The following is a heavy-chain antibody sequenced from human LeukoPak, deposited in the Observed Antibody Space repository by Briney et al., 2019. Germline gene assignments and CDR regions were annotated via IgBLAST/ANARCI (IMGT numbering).Heavy chain of an antibody. J-gene: IGHJ4*02. CDR2: ISSGSGYI. Sequence: GGSLRLSCAASGFTFSSYSMNWVRQAPGKGLEWVSSISSGSGYIYYTDSLKGRFTISRDNAKNSLYLQMNSLRAEDTAVYYCARGYYYDSSGYWAPFDYWGQGTLVTVSS. CDR3: ARGYYYDSSGYWAPFDY. CDR1: GFTFSSYS. V-gene: IGHV3-21*01. D-gene: IGHD3-22*01.